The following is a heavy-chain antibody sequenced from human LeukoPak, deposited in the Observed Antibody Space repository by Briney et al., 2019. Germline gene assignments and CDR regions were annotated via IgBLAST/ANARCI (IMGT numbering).Heavy chain of an antibody. D-gene: IGHD2-15*01. Sequence: PGGSLRLSCAASGFTFSTYGMHWVRQAPGKGLEWVAVIWYDGSNKYYAESVKGRLTISRDNSKNTLYLQMNSLRAEDTAVYYCAREGYCSGGSCFFDYWGQGTLVTVSS. V-gene: IGHV3-33*01. CDR2: IWYDGSNK. CDR3: AREGYCSGGSCFFDY. J-gene: IGHJ4*02. CDR1: GFTFSTYG.